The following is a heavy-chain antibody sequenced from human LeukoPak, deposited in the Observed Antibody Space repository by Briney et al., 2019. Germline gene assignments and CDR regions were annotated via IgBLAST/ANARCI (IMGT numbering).Heavy chain of an antibody. V-gene: IGHV4-4*07. J-gene: IGHJ4*02. CDR2: IYTSGST. Sequence: PSETLSLTCTVSGGSISSYYWSWIRQPAGKGLEWIGRIYTSGSTNYNPSLKSRVTMSVDTSKNQFSLKLSSVTAADTAVYYCARAYYDILTGYPRNYWGQGTLVTVSS. D-gene: IGHD3-9*01. CDR1: GGSISSYY. CDR3: ARAYYDILTGYPRNY.